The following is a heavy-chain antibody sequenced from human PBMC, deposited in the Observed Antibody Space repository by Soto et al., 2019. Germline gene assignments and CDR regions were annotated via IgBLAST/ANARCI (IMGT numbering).Heavy chain of an antibody. J-gene: IGHJ5*02. D-gene: IGHD1-7*01. CDR2: IYYSGST. Sequence: SETLSLTCTVSGGSFSNYYWSWIRQPPGKGLEWIGYIYYSGSTNYNPSLKSRVTISVDTSKNQFSLKLSSVTAADTAVYYCARVRFLGTGTMLVDPWGQGTLVTVSS. CDR1: GGSFSNYY. CDR3: ARVRFLGTGTMLVDP. V-gene: IGHV4-59*01.